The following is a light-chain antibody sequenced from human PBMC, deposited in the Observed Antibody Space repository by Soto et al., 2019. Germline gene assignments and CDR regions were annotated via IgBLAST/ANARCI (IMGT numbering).Light chain of an antibody. J-gene: IGKJ4*01. Sequence: EIVMTQSPATLSVSPGERVTLSCRASQSININLAWYQQKPGQAPRVLINGASSRASGIPDRFSGSGSGTDFTLTISRLEHDDFAFYYCQQYHNWPPLTFGGGTKVDIK. V-gene: IGKV3D-15*01. CDR3: QQYHNWPPLT. CDR2: GAS. CDR1: QSININ.